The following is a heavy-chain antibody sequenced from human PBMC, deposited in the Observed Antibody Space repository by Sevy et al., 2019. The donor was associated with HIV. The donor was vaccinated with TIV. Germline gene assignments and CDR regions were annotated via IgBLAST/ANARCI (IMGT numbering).Heavy chain of an antibody. D-gene: IGHD1-26*01. V-gene: IGHV4-59*08. CDR2: IYYDGHI. Sequence: SETLSLTCTVSGGSITSLYWNWIRQPPGKGLEWIANIYYDGHINYNPTLKSRVTLSLDTSKNQFSLRLSSVTAADTAMYYCAGENAWGRGYSWGQGTLVTVSS. CDR3: AGENAWGRGYS. J-gene: IGHJ4*02. CDR1: GGSITSLY.